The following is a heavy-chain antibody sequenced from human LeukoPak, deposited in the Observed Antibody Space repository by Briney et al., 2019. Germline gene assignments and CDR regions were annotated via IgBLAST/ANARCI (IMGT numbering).Heavy chain of an antibody. J-gene: IGHJ6*02. CDR2: ISSSSSYI. CDR3: ARDLGTREDYGMDV. D-gene: IGHD2-2*01. V-gene: IGHV3-21*01. Sequence: GGSLRLSCAASGFTFSSYSMNWVRQAPGKGLEWVSSISSSSSYIYYADSVKGRFTISRDNAKNSLYLQMNSLRAEDTAVYYCARDLGTREDYGMDVWGQGTTVTVSS. CDR1: GFTFSSYS.